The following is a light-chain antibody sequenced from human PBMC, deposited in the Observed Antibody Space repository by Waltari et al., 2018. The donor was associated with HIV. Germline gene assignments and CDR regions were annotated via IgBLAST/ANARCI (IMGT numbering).Light chain of an antibody. CDR3: QSYDSRLSGSGV. J-gene: IGLJ3*02. CDR1: SSNIGAGYD. V-gene: IGLV1-40*01. CDR2: NNS. Sequence: QSVLTQPPSVSGAPGQRVTISCTGSSSNIGAGYDVNWYQQLPGTAPKLLIYNNSNRTSGVRDRFSGSKSGTSAYLAITGRQAEDGAEYYCQSYDSRLSGSGVFGGGTKLTVL.